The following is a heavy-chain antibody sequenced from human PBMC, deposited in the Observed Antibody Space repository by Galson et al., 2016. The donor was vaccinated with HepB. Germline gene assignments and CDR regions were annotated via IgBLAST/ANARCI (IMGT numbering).Heavy chain of an antibody. J-gene: IGHJ4*02. CDR3: AREYSGYDLSKECDY. V-gene: IGHV1-2*02. Sequence: SVKVSCKASGYTFIDNYMHWVRQAPGQGLEWMGWINPNSGATNYAQKFEGRVTMTRDTSITTAYMELTSLISDDTAVYYCAREYSGYDLSKECDYWGQGTLVTVSS. CDR1: GYTFIDNY. D-gene: IGHD5-12*01. CDR2: INPNSGAT.